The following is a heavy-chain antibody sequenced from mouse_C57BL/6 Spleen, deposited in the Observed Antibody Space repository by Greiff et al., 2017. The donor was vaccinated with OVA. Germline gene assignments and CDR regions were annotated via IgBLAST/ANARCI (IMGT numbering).Heavy chain of an antibody. J-gene: IGHJ4*01. CDR2: ISSGSRTI. Sequence: VQLKESGGGLVKPGGSLTLSCAASGFTFSDYGMHWVRQAPEKGLEWVAYISSGSRTIYYAATVKGRFTISRDNAKNTLFLQMTSLRSEDTAMYYCARGNYYGSSLYAMDYWGQGTSVTVSS. CDR1: GFTFSDYG. V-gene: IGHV5-17*01. D-gene: IGHD1-1*01. CDR3: ARGNYYGSSLYAMDY.